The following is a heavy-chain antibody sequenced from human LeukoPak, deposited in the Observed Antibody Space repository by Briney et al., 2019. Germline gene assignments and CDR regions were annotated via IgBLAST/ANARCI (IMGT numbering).Heavy chain of an antibody. CDR1: GYSISRGYY. CDR3: ARNFPGRTEDV. CDR2: IFNTGDT. J-gene: IGHJ6*04. V-gene: IGHV4-61*01. Sequence: PSETLSLTCNVSGYSISRGYYWSWIRQPPGKGLEWIGYIFNTGDTNYHPSLESRVTISVDSSENQVSLRLNSVTAADTAVYYCARNFPGRTEDVWGKGTTVTVSS.